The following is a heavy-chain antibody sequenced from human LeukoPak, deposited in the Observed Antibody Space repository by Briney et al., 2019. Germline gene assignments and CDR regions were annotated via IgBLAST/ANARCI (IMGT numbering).Heavy chain of an antibody. D-gene: IGHD3-3*01. J-gene: IGHJ6*03. CDR2: ISGNGGST. V-gene: IGHV3-23*01. CDR1: GFTFSSYA. Sequence: GGSLRLSCAASGFTFSSYAMSWVRQAPGKGLEWVSAISGNGGSTYYANSVKGRFTISRDNSKNTLYLQMNSLRAADTAVYYCAKSSWYYDFWSGYADYYYYYYMDVWGKGTTVTVSS. CDR3: AKSSWYYDFWSGYADYYYYYYMDV.